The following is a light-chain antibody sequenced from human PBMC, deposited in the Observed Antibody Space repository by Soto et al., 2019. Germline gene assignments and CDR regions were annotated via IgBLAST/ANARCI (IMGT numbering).Light chain of an antibody. CDR1: SSDVGSYNL. CDR2: EGS. CDR3: CSYAGSTPYV. J-gene: IGLJ1*01. V-gene: IGLV2-23*01. Sequence: QSGLTQPASVSGSPGQSITISCTGTSSDVGSYNLVSWYQQHPGKAPKLMIYEGSKRPSGVSNRFSGSKSGNTASLTISGLQAEDEADYYCCSYAGSTPYVFGTGTKVTVL.